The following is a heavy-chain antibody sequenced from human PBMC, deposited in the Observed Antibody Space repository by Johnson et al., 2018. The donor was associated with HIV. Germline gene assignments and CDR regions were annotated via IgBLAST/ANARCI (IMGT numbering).Heavy chain of an antibody. CDR3: AKRIANNPASDAFDI. CDR2: INSGGST. V-gene: IGHV3-23*04. Sequence: VQLVESGGGLVQPGRSLRLSCAASGFTFDDYVMTWVRQGPGKGLEWVSVINSGGSTYYADSVKGRFTISRDNSKNTLYLQMNSLRAEDTAVYYCAKRIANNPASDAFDIWGQGTMVTVSS. CDR1: GFTFDDYV. J-gene: IGHJ3*02. D-gene: IGHD2-21*01.